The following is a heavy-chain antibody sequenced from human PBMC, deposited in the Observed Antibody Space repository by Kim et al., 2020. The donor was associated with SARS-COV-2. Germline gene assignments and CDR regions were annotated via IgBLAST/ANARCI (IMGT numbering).Heavy chain of an antibody. D-gene: IGHD5-18*01. J-gene: IGHJ4*02. CDR1: GGSISSGGYY. CDR2: IYYSGST. CDR3: ARVSHRQLWVVMV. V-gene: IGHV4-31*03. Sequence: SETLSLTCTVSGGSISSGGYYWSWIRQHPGKGLEWIGYIYYSGSTYYNPSLKSRVTISVDTSKNQFSLKLSSVTAADTAVYYCARVSHRQLWVVMVWGQGTLVTVSS.